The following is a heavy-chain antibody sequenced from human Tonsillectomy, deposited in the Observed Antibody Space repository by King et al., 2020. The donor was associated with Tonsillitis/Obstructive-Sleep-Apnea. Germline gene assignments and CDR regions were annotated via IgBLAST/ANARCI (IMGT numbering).Heavy chain of an antibody. CDR1: RYSFTSYW. D-gene: IGHD3-22*01. V-gene: IGHV5-51*01. CDR2: IYPGDSDT. CDR3: ARQNDDSIGYSFSTFDI. J-gene: IGHJ3*02. Sequence: VQLVQSGAEVKKPGESLKISCKGSRYSFTSYWIAWVRQMPGKGLEWMGIIYPGDSDTRYSPSFQGQVIISADKSISTAYLQWSSLKASDTAMYYCARQNDDSIGYSFSTFDIWGQGTMVTVSS.